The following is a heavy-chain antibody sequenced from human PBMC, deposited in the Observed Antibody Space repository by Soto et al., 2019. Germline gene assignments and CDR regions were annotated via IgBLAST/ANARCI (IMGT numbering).Heavy chain of an antibody. CDR2: INSDASIT. CDR1: GFTFSKYW. J-gene: IGHJ5*02. V-gene: IGHV3-74*01. Sequence: GGSLRLSCGASGFTFSKYWMHWVRQAPGKGLVWVSRINSDASITSYADSVKGRFTISRDNAKNTMYLQMNSLRAEDTALYYCASVVTAISWGQGTLVTVSS. D-gene: IGHD2-21*02. CDR3: ASVVTAIS.